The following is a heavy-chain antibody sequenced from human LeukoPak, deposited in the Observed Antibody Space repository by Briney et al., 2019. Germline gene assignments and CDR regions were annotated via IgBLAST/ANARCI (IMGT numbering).Heavy chain of an antibody. V-gene: IGHV4-4*07. CDR2: IYTSGST. D-gene: IGHD3-22*01. J-gene: IGHJ6*03. CDR3: ARDYYDSSGYYLGYYYYMDV. CDR1: GGSISSYY. Sequence: SETLSLTCTVSGGSISSYYWSWIRQPAGKGLEWIGRIYTSGSTNYNPSLKSRVTMSVDTSKNQFSLKLSSVTAADTAVYYCARDYYDSSGYYLGYYYYMDVWGKGTTVTISS.